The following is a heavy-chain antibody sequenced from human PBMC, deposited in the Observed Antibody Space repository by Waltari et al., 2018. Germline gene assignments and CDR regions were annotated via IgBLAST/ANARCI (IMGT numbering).Heavy chain of an antibody. CDR2: IYFSGST. Sequence: QVQLQESGPGLVKPSETLSLTCTVSGGSLSGYYWPWIRQPPWKGLEWIGYIYFSGSTNYNPSLKSRRSMSGDTSKNQFSLKLASVTAAYTAVYYCARRSGNYGQDFDYWGQGILVTVSS. V-gene: IGHV4-59*01. D-gene: IGHD1-7*01. J-gene: IGHJ4*02. CDR1: GGSLSGYY. CDR3: ARRSGNYGQDFDY.